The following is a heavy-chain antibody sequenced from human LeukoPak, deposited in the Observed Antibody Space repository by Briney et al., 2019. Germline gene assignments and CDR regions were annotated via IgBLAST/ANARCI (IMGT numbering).Heavy chain of an antibody. D-gene: IGHD5-18*01. Sequence: GGSLRLSCAASGFTFSSYSMNWVRQAPGKGVEWVSFISSSSSYIYYADSVKRRFTISRDNAKNSLYLQMNSLRAEDTAVYYCARDLELWLNYWGQGTLVTVSS. J-gene: IGHJ4*02. CDR3: ARDLELWLNY. V-gene: IGHV3-21*01. CDR1: GFTFSSYS. CDR2: ISSSSSYI.